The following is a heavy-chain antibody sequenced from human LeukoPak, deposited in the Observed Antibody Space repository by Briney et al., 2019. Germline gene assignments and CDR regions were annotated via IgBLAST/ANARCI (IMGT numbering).Heavy chain of an antibody. CDR1: GASISTYY. Sequence: SETLSLTCTVSGASISTYYWSWIRQPPGKGLEWVGYVHSTAGTNYNPSLKSRVSVSLDTPKNQFSLKLSSVTAADTAVYYCARSSDTSSYYYYFDDWGQGTLVTVSS. D-gene: IGHD3-22*01. CDR2: VHSTAGT. CDR3: ARSSDTSSYYYYFDD. J-gene: IGHJ4*02. V-gene: IGHV4-59*01.